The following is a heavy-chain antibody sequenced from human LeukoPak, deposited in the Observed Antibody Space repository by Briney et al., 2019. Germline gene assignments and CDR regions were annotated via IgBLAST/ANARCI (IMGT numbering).Heavy chain of an antibody. V-gene: IGHV3-15*07. CDR1: GLTVTNAW. Sequence: GGSLRLSCSASGLTVTNAWMNWVRQAPGEGLDWVGRIASKTDGGATDYAAPVKGRFTISRDDSKNTLNLRMNSLKTEDTAVYYCTTGIRGDWGQGTLVTVSS. CDR3: TTGIRGD. J-gene: IGHJ4*02. D-gene: IGHD3-10*01. CDR2: IASKTDGGAT.